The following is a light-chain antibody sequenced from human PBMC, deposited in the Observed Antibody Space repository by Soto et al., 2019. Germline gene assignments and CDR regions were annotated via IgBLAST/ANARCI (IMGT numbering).Light chain of an antibody. CDR3: QQYNNWYT. CDR1: QSVSSN. CDR2: GAS. J-gene: IGKJ2*01. Sequence: DIVMTQSPATLSVSPGERATLSCRASQSVSSNLAWYQQKPGQAPRLLIYGASTRATGIPARFSGSGSGTEFTLTISSLQSEDFAVYYCQQYNNWYTFAQGTKLEIK. V-gene: IGKV3-15*01.